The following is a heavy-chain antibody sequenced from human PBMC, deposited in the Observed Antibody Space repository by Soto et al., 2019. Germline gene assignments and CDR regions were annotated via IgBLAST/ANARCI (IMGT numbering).Heavy chain of an antibody. CDR3: ARDIAPCANVFPY. CDR1: CGSINSYW. V-gene: IGHV4-4*07. Sequence: SENPELTSRVYCGSINSYWWSWIRQPAGKGLEWIGRVYSSGTTDYNPSLNSRATMSVETSKNQFSLKLSSVTAADTAVYYFARDIAPCANVFPYW. J-gene: IGHJ4*01. CDR2: VYSSGTT. D-gene: IGHD2-8*01.